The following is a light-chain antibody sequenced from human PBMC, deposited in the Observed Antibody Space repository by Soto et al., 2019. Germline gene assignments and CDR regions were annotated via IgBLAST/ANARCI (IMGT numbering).Light chain of an antibody. CDR1: QSISTW. CDR2: DAS. Sequence: DIQMTQSPSTLSASVGGRVTITCRASQSISTWLAWYQQNPGKAPKLLIYDASSLQSGVPSRFSGSGSGTDFTLTISSLQPEDFATYYCQQSYSTPPTFGQGS. V-gene: IGKV1-39*01. CDR3: QQSYSTPPT. J-gene: IGKJ1*01.